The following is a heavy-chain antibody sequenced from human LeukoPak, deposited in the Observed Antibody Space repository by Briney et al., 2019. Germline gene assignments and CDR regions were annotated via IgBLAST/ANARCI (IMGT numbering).Heavy chain of an antibody. V-gene: IGHV3-30*03. CDR1: GFTFRSYG. Sequence: GGSLRLSCAASGFTFRSYGMHWVRQAPGKGLEWVAVISYDGSNKYYTDSVKGRFTISRDNSKNTLYLQMNSLRAEDTAVYYCARDRSTGSYFFFDYWGQGVLVTVSS. CDR2: ISYDGSNK. D-gene: IGHD6-19*01. J-gene: IGHJ4*02. CDR3: ARDRSTGSYFFFDY.